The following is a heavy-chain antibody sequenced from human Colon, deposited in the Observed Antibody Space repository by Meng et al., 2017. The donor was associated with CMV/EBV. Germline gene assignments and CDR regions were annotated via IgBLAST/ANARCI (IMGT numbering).Heavy chain of an antibody. CDR1: GYTFTGYY. D-gene: IGHD2-2*01. V-gene: IGHV1-2*02. CDR2: INPNRGGT. Sequence: ASVKVSCKASGYTFTGYYTHWVRQAPGQGLEWMGWINPNRGGTNYAQKFQGRVTMTRDTPISTDYMELSGLRSDDTAVYYCARGADIVVVPVVIGIDYWGQGTLVTVSS. J-gene: IGHJ4*02. CDR3: ARGADIVVVPVVIGIDY.